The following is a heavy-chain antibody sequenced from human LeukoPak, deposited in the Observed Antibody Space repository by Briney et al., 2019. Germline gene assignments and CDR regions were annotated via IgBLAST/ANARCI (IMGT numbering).Heavy chain of an antibody. CDR3: ARETAAGTIGAFDI. CDR1: GGSISSSSYY. V-gene: IGHV4-39*07. CDR2: IYYSGST. D-gene: IGHD6-13*01. J-gene: IGHJ3*02. Sequence: SETLSLTCTVSGGSISSSSYYWGWIRRPPGKGLEWIGSIYYSGSTYYNPSLKSRVTISVDTSKNQFSLKLSSVTAADTAVYYCARETAAGTIGAFDIWGQGTMVTVSS.